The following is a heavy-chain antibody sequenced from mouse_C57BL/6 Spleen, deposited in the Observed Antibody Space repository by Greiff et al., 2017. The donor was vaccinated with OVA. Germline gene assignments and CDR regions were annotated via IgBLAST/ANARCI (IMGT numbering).Heavy chain of an antibody. D-gene: IGHD4-1*01. CDR1: GYTFTSYW. Sequence: QVQLQQPGAELVKPGASVKLSCKASGYTFTSYWMQWVKQRPGQGLEWIGEIDPSDSYTNYNQKFKGKATLTVDTSSSTAYMQLSSLTSEDSAVYYCATGKGRFADWGQGTLVTVSA. CDR3: ATGKGRFAD. CDR2: IDPSDSYT. J-gene: IGHJ3*01. V-gene: IGHV1-50*01.